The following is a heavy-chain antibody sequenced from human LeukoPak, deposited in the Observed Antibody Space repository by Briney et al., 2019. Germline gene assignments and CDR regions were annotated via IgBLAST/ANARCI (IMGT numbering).Heavy chain of an antibody. D-gene: IGHD6-13*01. CDR2: ISGSGGSS. J-gene: IGHJ4*02. CDR1: GFTFSSYA. V-gene: IGHV3-23*01. Sequence: GGSLRLSCAASGFTFSSYAMSWVRQAPGKGLEWVSAISGSGGSSYYADSVKGRFTISRDNSKNTLYLQMNSLRAEDTAVYYCAKDGIAAAGTGYFDYWGQGTLVTVSS. CDR3: AKDGIAAAGTGYFDY.